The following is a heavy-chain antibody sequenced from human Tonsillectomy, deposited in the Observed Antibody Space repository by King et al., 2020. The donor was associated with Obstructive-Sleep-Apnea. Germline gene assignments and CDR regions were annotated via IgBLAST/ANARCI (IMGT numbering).Heavy chain of an antibody. CDR3: AKDATGYSSSWPNWFDP. D-gene: IGHD6-13*01. Sequence: VQLVESGGGLVQPGRFLRLSCAASGFTFDDYAMHWVRQAPGKGLEWVSGISWNSGSIGDADSVKGRFTISRDNAKNSLYLQMNSLRAEDTALYYCAKDATGYSSSWPNWFDPWGQGTLVTVSS. CDR1: GFTFDDYA. V-gene: IGHV3-9*01. CDR2: ISWNSGSI. J-gene: IGHJ5*02.